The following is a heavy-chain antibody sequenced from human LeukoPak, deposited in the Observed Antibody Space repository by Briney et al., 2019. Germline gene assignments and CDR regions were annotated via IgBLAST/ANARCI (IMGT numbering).Heavy chain of an antibody. D-gene: IGHD6-19*01. Sequence: TGGSLRLSCAASGFTFSSYAMSWVRQAPGKGLEWVSAISGSGGSTYYADSVKGRFTISRDNSKNTLYLQMNSLRAEDTAVYYCAKVFVAGYYYFDYWGQGTLVTVSS. J-gene: IGHJ4*02. CDR2: ISGSGGST. V-gene: IGHV3-23*01. CDR3: AKVFVAGYYYFDY. CDR1: GFTFSSYA.